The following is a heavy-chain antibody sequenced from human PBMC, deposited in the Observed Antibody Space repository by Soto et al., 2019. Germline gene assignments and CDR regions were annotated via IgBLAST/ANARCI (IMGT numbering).Heavy chain of an antibody. V-gene: IGHV1-18*01. J-gene: IGHJ4*02. CDR3: TRDTPPADY. CDR1: GYTFTSYY. Sequence: QVQLVQSGAEVKKPGASVKVSCKASGYTFTSYYISWVRQAPGQGLEWMGWISAYNGNTNYAQKLQGRVTMTTDTTTSTAYKELRRLRADDTAVYYCTRDTPPADYWGQGTLVTVSS. CDR2: ISAYNGNT.